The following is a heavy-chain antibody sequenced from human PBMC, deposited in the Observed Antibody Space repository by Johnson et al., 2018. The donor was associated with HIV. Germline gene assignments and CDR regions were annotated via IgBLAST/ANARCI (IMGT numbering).Heavy chain of an antibody. D-gene: IGHD1-1*01. CDR3: ARDPDGTTGTTYPDAAFDI. V-gene: IGHV3-15*01. Sequence: MLLVESGGGLVQPGRSLRLSCAASGFTFDDYAMHWVRQAPGKGLEWVGRIKSKTDGGTTDYAAPVKGRFTISRDDSKNTLYLQMNSLRAEETAVYYCARDPDGTTGTTYPDAAFDIWGQGTMVTVSS. CDR2: IKSKTDGGTT. CDR1: GFTFDDYA. J-gene: IGHJ3*02.